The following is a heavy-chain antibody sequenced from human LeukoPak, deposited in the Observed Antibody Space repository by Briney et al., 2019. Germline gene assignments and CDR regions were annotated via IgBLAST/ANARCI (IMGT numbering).Heavy chain of an antibody. CDR2: INWNGGST. CDR1: GFTFDDYG. J-gene: IGHJ6*03. Sequence: GGSLRLSCAASGFTFDDYGMSWVRQAPGKGLEWVSSINWNGGSTGYADSVKGRFTISRDNAKNSLYLQMNSLRAEDTAVYYCARDQGYGYLYYYYYMDVWGKGTTVTVSS. D-gene: IGHD5-18*01. CDR3: ARDQGYGYLYYYYYMDV. V-gene: IGHV3-20*04.